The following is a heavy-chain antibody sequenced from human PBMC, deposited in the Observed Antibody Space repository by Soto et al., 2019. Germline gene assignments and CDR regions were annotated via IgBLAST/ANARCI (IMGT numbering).Heavy chain of an antibody. CDR2: INAGNDDT. J-gene: IGHJ4*02. CDR1: GYTFTSYA. D-gene: IGHD1-1*01. V-gene: IGHV1-3*01. Sequence: QVQLVQSGAEVKKPGASVKVSCKASGYTFTSYAVHWVRQAPGQRLEWMGWINAGNDDTRYSQKFQGRVTITRDTFARTAYMELRSLRSEDTAVYFCARVGPTYSWKGRTFDYWGQGTLVTVSS. CDR3: ARVGPTYSWKGRTFDY.